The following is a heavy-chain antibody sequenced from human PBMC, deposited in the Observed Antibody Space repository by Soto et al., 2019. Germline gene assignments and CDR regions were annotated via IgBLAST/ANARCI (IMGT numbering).Heavy chain of an antibody. CDR1: GFTFSDYY. J-gene: IGHJ6*02. CDR3: ARALYDSSGYYLYYGMDV. Sequence: GSLRLSCAASGFTFSDYYMSWIRQAPGKGLEWIGYIYYSGSTNYNPSLKSRVTISVDTSKSQFSLKLSSVTAADTAVYYCARALYDSSGYYLYYGMDVWGQGTTVTVS. V-gene: IGHV4-59*01. D-gene: IGHD3-22*01. CDR2: IYYSGST.